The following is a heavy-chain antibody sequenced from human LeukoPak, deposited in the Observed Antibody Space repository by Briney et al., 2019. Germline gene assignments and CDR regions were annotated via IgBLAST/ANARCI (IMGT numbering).Heavy chain of an antibody. J-gene: IGHJ5*02. CDR1: GGSISGYY. V-gene: IGHV4-4*07. CDR2: IYTSGTT. Sequence: SETLSLTCTVSGGSISGYYWTWIRQPAGKGPEWIGLIYTSGTTNYNPSLKSRVTMSIDTSKNQFSLQLSSVTAADTAVYYCARDFAPWGQGTLVTVSS. CDR3: ARDFAP.